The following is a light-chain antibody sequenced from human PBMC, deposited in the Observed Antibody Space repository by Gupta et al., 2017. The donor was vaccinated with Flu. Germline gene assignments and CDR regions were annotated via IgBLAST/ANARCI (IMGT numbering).Light chain of an antibody. CDR1: SGSIAANY. Sequence: NFMVAQPLSVSEPPGKTVAISCTRSSGSIAANYVQWYQQRPGSSPTTVIYEDDQRPSGVPDRFSGSIDRSSNSASLTISGVKTEDEADYYCQSYDSDSYVFGTGTKVTVL. V-gene: IGLV6-57*01. CDR2: EDD. J-gene: IGLJ1*01. CDR3: QSYDSDSYV.